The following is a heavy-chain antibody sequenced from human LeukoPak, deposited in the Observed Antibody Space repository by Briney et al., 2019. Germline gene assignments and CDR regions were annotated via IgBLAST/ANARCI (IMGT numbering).Heavy chain of an antibody. D-gene: IGHD3-10*01. J-gene: IGHJ4*02. CDR3: ARRLDSGNYFDY. Sequence: PGGSLRLSCAASGFTFSSYAMSWVRQAPGKGLEWVSTISDSGGFTYYADSVKGRLTVSRDNSKNTLYLQMNSLRAEDTAVYYCARRLDSGNYFDYWGKGTPVTVSS. CDR1: GFTFSSYA. CDR2: ISDSGGFT. V-gene: IGHV3-23*01.